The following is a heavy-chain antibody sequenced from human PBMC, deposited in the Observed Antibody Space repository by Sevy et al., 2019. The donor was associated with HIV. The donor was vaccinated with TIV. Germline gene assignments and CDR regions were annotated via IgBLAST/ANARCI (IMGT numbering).Heavy chain of an antibody. CDR2: IKSKKDGGAT. D-gene: IGHD3-16*01. J-gene: IGHJ4*02. CDR3: SSQGERY. CDR1: GFPFNKEW. V-gene: IGHV3-15*01. Sequence: GGSLRLSCSASGFPFNKEWMSWVRQAPGKGLEWVGCIKSKKDGGATDYAAPANGRFTISRDDSKNTLYLQMNSLKIEDTGFYYCSSQGERYWGLGTLVTVSS.